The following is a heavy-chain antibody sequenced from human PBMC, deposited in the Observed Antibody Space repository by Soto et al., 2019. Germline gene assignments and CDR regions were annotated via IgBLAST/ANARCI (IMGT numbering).Heavy chain of an antibody. J-gene: IGHJ4*02. Sequence: SETLSLTCTVSGGSISSSSYYWGWIRQPPGKGLEWIGSIYYSGSTYYNPSLKSRVTISVDTSKNQFSLKLSSVTAADTAVYYCARPGSSGWEDYWGQGTLVTVSS. V-gene: IGHV4-39*01. D-gene: IGHD6-19*01. CDR3: ARPGSSGWEDY. CDR1: GGSISSSSYY. CDR2: IYYSGST.